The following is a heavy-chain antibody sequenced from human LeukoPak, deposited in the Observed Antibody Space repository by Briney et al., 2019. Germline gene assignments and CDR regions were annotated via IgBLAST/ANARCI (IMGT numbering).Heavy chain of an antibody. Sequence: GESLKISCKGSGYSFTSYWIGWARQMPGKGLEWMGIIYPGDSDTRYSPSFQGQVTISADKSISTAYLQWSSLKASDTAMYYCARPITYITGTTFAFDIWGQGTMVTVSS. V-gene: IGHV5-51*01. J-gene: IGHJ3*02. CDR2: IYPGDSDT. CDR1: GYSFTSYW. CDR3: ARPITYITGTTFAFDI. D-gene: IGHD1-20*01.